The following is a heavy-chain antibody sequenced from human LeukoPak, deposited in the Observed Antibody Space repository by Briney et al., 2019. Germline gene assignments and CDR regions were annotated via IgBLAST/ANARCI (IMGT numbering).Heavy chain of an antibody. J-gene: IGHJ4*02. CDR3: AKEVGERLPAGL. Sequence: SSVKVSCKASGGTFSSYTISWVRQAPGQGLEWMGRIIPILGIANYAQKFQGRVTITADKSTSTAYMELSSLRSEDTAVYYCAKEVGERLPAGLWGQGTLVTVSS. CDR2: IIPILGIA. D-gene: IGHD3-16*01. CDR1: GGTFSSYT. V-gene: IGHV1-69*04.